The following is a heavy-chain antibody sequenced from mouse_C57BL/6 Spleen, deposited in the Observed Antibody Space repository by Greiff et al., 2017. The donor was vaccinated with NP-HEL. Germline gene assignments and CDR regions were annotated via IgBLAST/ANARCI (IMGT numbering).Heavy chain of an antibody. J-gene: IGHJ2*01. V-gene: IGHV5-4*01. Sequence: EVQVVESGGGLVKPGGSLKLSCAASGFTFSSYAMSWVRQTPEKRLEWVATISDGGSYTYYPDNVKGRFTISRDNAKNNLYLQMSHLKSEDTAMYYCARDEGQLRLPFDYWGQGTTLTVSS. CDR2: ISDGGSYT. CDR1: GFTFSSYA. D-gene: IGHD3-2*02. CDR3: ARDEGQLRLPFDY.